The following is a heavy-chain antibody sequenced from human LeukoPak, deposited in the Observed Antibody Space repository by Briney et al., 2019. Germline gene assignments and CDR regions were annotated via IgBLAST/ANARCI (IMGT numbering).Heavy chain of an antibody. D-gene: IGHD3-22*01. Sequence: PGRSLRLSCVTSGFTFGDYTMHWVRQVPGKGLEWLSGITWDGGNIAYADSVKGRFTISRDNAKSSLYLQMNSLRAEDMALYYCAKGTTYYYDSSGLWGPLDYWGQGTLVTVSS. V-gene: IGHV3-9*03. J-gene: IGHJ4*02. CDR1: GFTFGDYT. CDR2: ITWDGGNI. CDR3: AKGTTYYYDSSGLWGPLDY.